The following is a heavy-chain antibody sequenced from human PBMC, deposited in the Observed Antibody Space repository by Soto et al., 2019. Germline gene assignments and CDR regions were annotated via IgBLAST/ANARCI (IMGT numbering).Heavy chain of an antibody. CDR3: ARDQVYSGSSWDAFDI. J-gene: IGHJ3*02. V-gene: IGHV3-30-3*01. CDR2: ISYDGSNK. D-gene: IGHD1-26*01. Sequence: PGGSLRLSCAASGFTFSSYAMHWVRQAPGKGLEWVAGISYDGSNKYYADSVKGRFTISRDNSKNTLYLQMNSLRAEDTAVYYCARDQVYSGSSWDAFDIWSQGTMVTVSS. CDR1: GFTFSSYA.